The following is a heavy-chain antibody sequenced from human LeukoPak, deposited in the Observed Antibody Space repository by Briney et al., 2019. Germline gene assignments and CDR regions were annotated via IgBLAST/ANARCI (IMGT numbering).Heavy chain of an antibody. D-gene: IGHD3-3*01. J-gene: IGHJ3*02. CDR1: GGSISSSSYY. CDR2: IFYSGNT. Sequence: PSETLSLTCTVSGGSISSSSYYWGWIRQPPGEGLEWIGSIFYSGNTYYNPSLKSRVTISVDTSKNQSSVKLSSVTAAGTAVYYCARLYVLRFLEWSPTSRTVGDAFDIWGQGTMVAVSS. CDR3: ARLYVLRFLEWSPTSRTVGDAFDI. V-gene: IGHV4-39*01.